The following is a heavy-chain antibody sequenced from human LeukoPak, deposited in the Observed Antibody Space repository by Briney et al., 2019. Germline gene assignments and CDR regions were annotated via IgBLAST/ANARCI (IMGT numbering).Heavy chain of an antibody. J-gene: IGHJ5*02. CDR2: INHSGST. D-gene: IGHD2-2*01. CDR1: GGSFSGYY. V-gene: IGHV4-34*01. CDR3: ARGRYCSSTSCYFGRANWFDP. Sequence: SETLSLTCAVYGGSFSGYYWSWIRQPPGKGLEWIGEINHSGSTNYNPSLKSRVTISVDTSKNQFSLKLSSVTAADTAVYYCARGRYCSSTSCYFGRANWFDPWGQGTLVTVSS.